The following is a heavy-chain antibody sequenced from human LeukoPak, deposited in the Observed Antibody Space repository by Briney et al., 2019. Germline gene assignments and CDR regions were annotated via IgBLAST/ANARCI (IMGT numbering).Heavy chain of an antibody. Sequence: ASVKVSCKASGGTFSSYAISWVRQAPGQGLEWMGRIIPILGIANYAQKFQARVTMTTDTSTSTAYMELRSLRSDDTAVYYCARMPYDSSGYYKHWGQGTLVTVSS. J-gene: IGHJ1*01. V-gene: IGHV1-69*04. CDR2: IIPILGIA. CDR3: ARMPYDSSGYYKH. CDR1: GGTFSSYA. D-gene: IGHD3-22*01.